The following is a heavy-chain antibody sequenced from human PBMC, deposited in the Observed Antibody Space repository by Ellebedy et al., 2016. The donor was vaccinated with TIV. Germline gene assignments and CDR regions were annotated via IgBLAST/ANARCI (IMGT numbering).Heavy chain of an antibody. J-gene: IGHJ4*02. CDR3: ARGGYCSGGSCPNFDY. V-gene: IGHV3-33*08. CDR2: IWYDGSNK. Sequence: GGSLRLSXAASGFTFSSYAMHWVRQAPGKGLEWVAVIWYDGSNKYYADSVKGRFTISRDNSKNTLYLQMNSLRAEDTAVYYCARGGYCSGGSCPNFDYWGQGTLVTVSS. CDR1: GFTFSSYA. D-gene: IGHD2-15*01.